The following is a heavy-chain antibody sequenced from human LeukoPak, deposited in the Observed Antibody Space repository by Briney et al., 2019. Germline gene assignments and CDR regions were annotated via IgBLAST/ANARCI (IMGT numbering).Heavy chain of an antibody. Sequence: GGSLRLSCAASGFTFSSYAMHWVRQAPGKGLEWVAVISYDGSNKYYADSVKGRFTISRDNSKNTLYLQMNSLRAEDTAVYYCARGVEMATNLDYWGQGTLVTVSS. CDR2: ISYDGSNK. V-gene: IGHV3-30-3*01. D-gene: IGHD5-24*01. CDR3: ARGVEMATNLDY. J-gene: IGHJ4*02. CDR1: GFTFSSYA.